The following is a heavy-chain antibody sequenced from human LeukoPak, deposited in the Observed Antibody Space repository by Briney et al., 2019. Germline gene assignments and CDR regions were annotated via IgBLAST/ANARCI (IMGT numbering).Heavy chain of an antibody. D-gene: IGHD4-17*01. Sequence: PGESLKVSCKASGYTFTSYGISWVRQAPGQGLEWMGWISAYNGKTNYAPKFQGRVTMTTDTSTSTAYMDLRSLRSDDTAVYYCTRDGPDYGDYINFDYWGQGTLVTVSS. CDR1: GYTFTSYG. CDR3: TRDGPDYGDYINFDY. V-gene: IGHV1-18*04. J-gene: IGHJ4*02. CDR2: ISAYNGKT.